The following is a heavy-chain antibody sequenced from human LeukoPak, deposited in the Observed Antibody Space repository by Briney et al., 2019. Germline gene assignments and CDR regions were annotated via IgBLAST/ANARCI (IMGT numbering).Heavy chain of an antibody. CDR1: GGSISSGDYF. Sequence: SQTLSLTCSVSGGSISSGDYFWTWIRRPPGKGLEYIGYNYYSGTTYYNPSLKSRITMSVDMSANQFSLRLTSVSAADTAVYYCTRAYWIGFHFDSWGQGILVSVSS. D-gene: IGHD3-3*01. CDR3: TRAYWIGFHFDS. CDR2: NYYSGTT. J-gene: IGHJ4*02. V-gene: IGHV4-30-4*01.